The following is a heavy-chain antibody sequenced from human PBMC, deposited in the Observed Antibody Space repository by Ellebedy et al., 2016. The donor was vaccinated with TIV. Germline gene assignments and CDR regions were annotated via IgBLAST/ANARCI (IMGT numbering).Heavy chain of an antibody. CDR3: ARDGRSGDDSSGWKNAFDI. CDR2: IYYSGST. Sequence: MPSETLSLTCTVSGGSISSYYWSWIRQPPGKGLEWIGYIYYSGSTNYNPSLKSRVTISVDTSKNQFSLKLSSVTAADTAVYYCARDGRSGDDSSGWKNAFDIWGQGTMVTVSS. CDR1: GGSISSYY. D-gene: IGHD3-22*01. J-gene: IGHJ3*02. V-gene: IGHV4-59*01.